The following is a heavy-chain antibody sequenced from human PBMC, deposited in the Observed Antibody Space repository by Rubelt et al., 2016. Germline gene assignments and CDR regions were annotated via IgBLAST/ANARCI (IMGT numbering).Heavy chain of an antibody. CDR2: IYPGDSDT. V-gene: IGHV5-51*01. CDR1: GYSFTTYW. J-gene: IGHJ4*03. CDR3: ARRHDGYKCGYCDY. D-gene: IGHD5-24*01. Sequence: EVQLVQSGAEVKKPGESLKISCKGSGYSFTTYWIGWVRQMPGKGLECMGIIYPGDSDTRYSLPFHGQVTSSADTSISTAYLQWSRLRASDTAMYYCARRHDGYKCGYCDYWGQATLATVSS.